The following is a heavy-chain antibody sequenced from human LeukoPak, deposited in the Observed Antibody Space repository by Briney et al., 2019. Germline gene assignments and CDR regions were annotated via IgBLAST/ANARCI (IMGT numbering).Heavy chain of an antibody. J-gene: IGHJ6*04. D-gene: IGHD6-19*01. CDR1: GGSISSSNW. Sequence: SETLSLTCAVSGGSISSSNWWSWVRQPPGKGLEWIGYIYYSGSTNYNPSLKSRVTISVDTSKNQFSLKLSSVTAADTAVYYCARVVGSGWNSIFYYYYGMDVWGKGTTVTVSS. CDR2: IYYSGST. CDR3: ARVVGSGWNSIFYYYYGMDV. V-gene: IGHV4-4*02.